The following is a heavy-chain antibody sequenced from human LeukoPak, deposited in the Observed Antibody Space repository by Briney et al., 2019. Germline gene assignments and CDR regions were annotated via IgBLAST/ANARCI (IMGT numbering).Heavy chain of an antibody. CDR1: GFTVSSNY. J-gene: IGHJ6*02. Sequence: GGSLRLSCAASGFTVSSNYMSWVRQAPGKGLEWVSVIYSGGSTYYADSVKGRFTISRDNAKNTLYLQMNSLRPEDTAVYYCGREDRFGYNYAYGMDVWGQGTTVTVSS. V-gene: IGHV3-53*01. CDR2: IYSGGST. CDR3: GREDRFGYNYAYGMDV. D-gene: IGHD5-18*01.